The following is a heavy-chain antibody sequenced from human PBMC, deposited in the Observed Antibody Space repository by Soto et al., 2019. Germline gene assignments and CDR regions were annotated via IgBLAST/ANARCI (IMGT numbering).Heavy chain of an antibody. CDR2: VDPNESYA. CDR3: ARLGHDYSNSVMDV. D-gene: IGHD4-4*01. J-gene: IGHJ6*02. V-gene: IGHV5-10-1*01. Sequence: GESLKISCKGSGYNFPTFRITWVRQMPGKGLEWMGKVDPNESYADYNPSFQGHVVISADKSINTAYLQWTSLKASDTAMYFCARLGHDYSNSVMDVWGQGTTVTVSS. CDR1: GYNFPTFR.